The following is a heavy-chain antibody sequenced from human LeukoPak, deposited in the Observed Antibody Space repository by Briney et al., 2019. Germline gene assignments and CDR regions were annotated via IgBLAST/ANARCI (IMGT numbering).Heavy chain of an antibody. CDR2: INWNGGST. V-gene: IGHV3-20*01. Sequence: GGSLRLSCAASGFTFDDYGMSWVRQAPGKGLEWVSGINWNGGSTGYADSVKGRFTISRDNAKNSLYLQMNSLRAEDTALYHCARVSTKSYYYDSSAHRGAFDIWGQGTMVTVSS. CDR3: ARVSTKSYYYDSSAHRGAFDI. CDR1: GFTFDDYG. D-gene: IGHD3-22*01. J-gene: IGHJ3*02.